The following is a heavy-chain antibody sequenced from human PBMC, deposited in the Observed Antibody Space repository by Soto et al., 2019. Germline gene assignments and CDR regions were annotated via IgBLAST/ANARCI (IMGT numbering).Heavy chain of an antibody. V-gene: IGHV4-39*01. Sequence: SETLSLTCTVSGGSIRSSSHYWGWIRQPPGKGLEWIGSIHHSGNTYYNPSLKSRVTISVDTSKNQFSLKLSSVTAADTVVYYCARLSIVVVPATIFDYWGQGTLVTVSS. D-gene: IGHD2-2*01. J-gene: IGHJ4*02. CDR3: ARLSIVVVPATIFDY. CDR2: IHHSGNT. CDR1: GGSIRSSSHY.